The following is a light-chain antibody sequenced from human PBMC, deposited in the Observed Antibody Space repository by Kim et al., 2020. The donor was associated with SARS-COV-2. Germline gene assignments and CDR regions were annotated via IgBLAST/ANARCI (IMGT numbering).Light chain of an antibody. Sequence: KVTIACHLSSANSESNYVSWYQQLPGTAPKLLIYDNNRRPSGIPDRFSGSKSGTSATLGITGLQTGDEADYYCGTWDSSLSAGLFGVGTQLTVL. J-gene: IGLJ3*02. CDR3: GTWDSSLSAGL. CDR2: DNN. CDR1: SANSESNY. V-gene: IGLV1-51*01.